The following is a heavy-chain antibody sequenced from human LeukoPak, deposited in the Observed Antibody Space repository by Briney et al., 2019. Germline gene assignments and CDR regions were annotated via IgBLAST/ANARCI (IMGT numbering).Heavy chain of an antibody. J-gene: IGHJ3*02. D-gene: IGHD1-20*01. V-gene: IGHV3-30*18. Sequence: PGGSLRLSCAASGFTFSSYAMHWVRQAPGKGLEWLAVISYDGSNKYYADSVKGRFTISRDNSKNTLYLQMNSLRAEDTAVYYCAKTHDHFSYNWNDDAFDIWGQGTMVTVSS. CDR1: GFTFSSYA. CDR2: ISYDGSNK. CDR3: AKTHDHFSYNWNDDAFDI.